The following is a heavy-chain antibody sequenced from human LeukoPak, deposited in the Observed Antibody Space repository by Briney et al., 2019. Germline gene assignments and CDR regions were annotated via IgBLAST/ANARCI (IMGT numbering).Heavy chain of an antibody. D-gene: IGHD3-22*01. Sequence: SETLSLTCTVSGGSISSSSYYWGWIRQPPGKGLEWIGSVYYSGSTYYNPSLKSRVTISVDTSKNQFSLKLSSVTAADTAVYYCARDLSSGYFPENAFDIWGQGTMVTVSS. V-gene: IGHV4-39*07. CDR1: GGSISSSSYY. J-gene: IGHJ3*02. CDR2: VYYSGST. CDR3: ARDLSSGYFPENAFDI.